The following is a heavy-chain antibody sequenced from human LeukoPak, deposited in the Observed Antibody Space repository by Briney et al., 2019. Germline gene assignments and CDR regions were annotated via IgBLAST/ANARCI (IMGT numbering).Heavy chain of an antibody. D-gene: IGHD2-2*01. Sequence: SETLSLTCTVSGGSISSGDYYWSWIRQPPGKGLEWIGYIYYSGSTYYNPSLKSRVTISVDTSKNQFSLKLSSVTAADTAVYYCASQEEYCSSTSCFRGAFDIWGQGTMVTVSS. CDR1: GGSISSGDYY. CDR2: IYYSGST. V-gene: IGHV4-30-4*08. J-gene: IGHJ3*02. CDR3: ASQEEYCSSTSCFRGAFDI.